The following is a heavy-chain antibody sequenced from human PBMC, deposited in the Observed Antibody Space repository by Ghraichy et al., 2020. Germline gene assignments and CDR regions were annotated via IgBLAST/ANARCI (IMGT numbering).Heavy chain of an antibody. CDR3: ARVAYAGDYYYFAMDV. CDR1: GFIFRSYA. Sequence: LSLTCAASGFIFRSYAMHWVRQAPGQGLEWVAVISSDASKNFYADSVKGRFTISRDNSKSTLYLQLNSLRPEDAAVYYCARVAYAGDYYYFAMDVWGQGTTVYVSS. D-gene: IGHD3-10*01. CDR2: ISSDASKN. V-gene: IGHV3-30*04. J-gene: IGHJ6*02.